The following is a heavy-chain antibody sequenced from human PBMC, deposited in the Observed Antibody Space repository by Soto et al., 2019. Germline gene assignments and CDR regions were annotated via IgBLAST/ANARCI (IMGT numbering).Heavy chain of an antibody. CDR2: ISYDGSNK. CDR1: GFTFSSYG. CDR3: AKERTRFLGSMDV. Sequence: QVQLVESGGGVVQPGRSLRLSCAASGFTFSSYGMHWVRQAPGKGLEWVAVISYDGSNKYYADSVKGRFTISRDNSKNTLYLQMNSLRAEDTAVYYCAKERTRFLGSMDVWGQGTTVTVSS. J-gene: IGHJ6*02. V-gene: IGHV3-30*18. D-gene: IGHD3-3*01.